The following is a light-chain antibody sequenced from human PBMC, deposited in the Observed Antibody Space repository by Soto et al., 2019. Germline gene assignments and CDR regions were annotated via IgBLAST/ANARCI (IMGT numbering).Light chain of an antibody. CDR3: AAWDDSLSVV. Sequence: QSVLTQPPSASETPGQRVTISCSGSSSNIGSNYVYWYQQLPGMAPKLLIYRNNQRPSGVPDRFSGSKSGTSASLAISGLRSEDEAEYYCAAWDDSLSVVFGGGTKLTVL. V-gene: IGLV1-47*01. CDR2: RNN. CDR1: SSNIGSNY. J-gene: IGLJ3*02.